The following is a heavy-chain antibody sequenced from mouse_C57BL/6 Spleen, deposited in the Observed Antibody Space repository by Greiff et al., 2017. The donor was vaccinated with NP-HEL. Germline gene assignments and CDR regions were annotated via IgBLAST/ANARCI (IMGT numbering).Heavy chain of an antibody. D-gene: IGHD1-1*01. CDR2: IYPGDGDT. Sequence: QVQLQQSGAELVKPGASVKISCKASGYAFSSYWMNWVKQRPGKGLEWIGQIYPGDGDTNYNGKFKGKATLTADKSSSTAYMQLSSLTSEDSAIYYCATVGRTYAMDYWGQGTSVTVSS. CDR1: GYAFSSYW. CDR3: ATVGRTYAMDY. J-gene: IGHJ4*01. V-gene: IGHV1-80*01.